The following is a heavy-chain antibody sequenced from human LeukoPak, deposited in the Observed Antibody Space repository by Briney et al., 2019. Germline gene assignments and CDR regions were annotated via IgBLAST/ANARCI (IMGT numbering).Heavy chain of an antibody. J-gene: IGHJ4*02. D-gene: IGHD2-2*01. Sequence: QSGGSLRLSCAASGFTFDDYAMHWVRQAPGKGLEWVSAISGSGGSTYYADSVKGRFTISRDNSKNTLYLQMNSLRAEDTAVYYCARESPLPIVVVPAANDYWGQGTLVTVSS. CDR1: GFTFDDYA. V-gene: IGHV3-23*01. CDR2: ISGSGGST. CDR3: ARESPLPIVVVPAANDY.